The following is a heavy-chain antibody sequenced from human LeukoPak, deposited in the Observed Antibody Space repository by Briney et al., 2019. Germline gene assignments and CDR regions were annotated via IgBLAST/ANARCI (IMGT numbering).Heavy chain of an antibody. D-gene: IGHD1-26*01. CDR1: GGTFSNYA. V-gene: IGHV1-18*01. CDR3: ARLPEWELLPLDY. J-gene: IGHJ4*02. Sequence: ASVKVSCKASGGTFSNYAISWVRQAPGQGLEWMGWISAYNGNTNYAQKLQGRVTMTTDTSTSAAYMELRSLRSDDTAVYYCARLPEWELLPLDYWGQGTLVTVSS. CDR2: ISAYNGNT.